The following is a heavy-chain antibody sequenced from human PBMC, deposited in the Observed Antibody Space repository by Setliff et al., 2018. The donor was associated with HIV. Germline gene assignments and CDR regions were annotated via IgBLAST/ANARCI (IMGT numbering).Heavy chain of an antibody. CDR2: IYHSEYT. Sequence: SETLSLTCAVSGGSISSDNWWTWVRQPPGKELEWIGEIYHSEYTNYNASLKSRVSMSVDKSKNQFSLKLTSVTAADTAVYYCARGHCSGTNCYGVDYYGMDVWGQGTTVTVSS. V-gene: IGHV4-4*02. CDR3: ARGHCSGTNCYGVDYYGMDV. D-gene: IGHD2-2*01. CDR1: GGSISSDNW. J-gene: IGHJ6*02.